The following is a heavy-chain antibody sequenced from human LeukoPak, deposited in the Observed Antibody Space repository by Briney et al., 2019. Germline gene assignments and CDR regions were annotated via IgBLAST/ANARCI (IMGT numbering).Heavy chain of an antibody. Sequence: KPSETLSLTCAVYGGSFSGYYWSWIRQPPGKGLEWIGEINHSGSTNYNPSLKSRVTISVDTSKNQFSLKLSSVTAADTAVYYCARGKLRYFDWLWALDYWGQGTLVTVSS. CDR3: ARGKLRYFDWLWALDY. CDR2: INHSGST. J-gene: IGHJ4*02. CDR1: GGSFSGYY. V-gene: IGHV4-34*01. D-gene: IGHD3-9*01.